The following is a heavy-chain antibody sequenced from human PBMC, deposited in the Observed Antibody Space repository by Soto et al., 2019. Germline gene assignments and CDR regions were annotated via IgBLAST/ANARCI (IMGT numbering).Heavy chain of an antibody. CDR1: GGSISSYY. V-gene: IGHV4-59*01. CDR3: ARDRVGYSDGYYYYGIDV. J-gene: IGHJ6*04. D-gene: IGHD5-18*01. Sequence: PSETLSLTCTVSGGSISSYYWSWIRQPPGKGLEWIGYIYYSGSTNYNPSLKSRVTISVDTSKNQFSLKLSSVTAADTAVYYCARDRVGYSDGYYYYGIDVWGEGTKVTGSS. CDR2: IYYSGST.